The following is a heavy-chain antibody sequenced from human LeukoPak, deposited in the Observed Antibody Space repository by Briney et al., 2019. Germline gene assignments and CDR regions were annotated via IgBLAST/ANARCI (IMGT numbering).Heavy chain of an antibody. Sequence: GASVKVSCKASGYTFTSYDINWVRQATGQGLEWMGGIIPIFGTANYAQKFQGRVTITADESTSTAYMELSGLRSEDTAVYYCANTIRSAQAFDIWGQGTMVTVSS. J-gene: IGHJ3*02. CDR3: ANTIRSAQAFDI. CDR1: GYTFTSYD. CDR2: IIPIFGTA. D-gene: IGHD3-3*01. V-gene: IGHV1-69*13.